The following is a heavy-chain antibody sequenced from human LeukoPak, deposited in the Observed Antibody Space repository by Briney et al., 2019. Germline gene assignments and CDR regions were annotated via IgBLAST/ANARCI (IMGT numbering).Heavy chain of an antibody. D-gene: IGHD6-13*01. CDR1: GFTFSSYG. J-gene: IGHJ5*02. V-gene: IGHV3-33*01. CDR3: ARDGGIAAAGHNWFDP. CDR2: IWYDGSNK. Sequence: GRSLRLSCAASGFTFSSYGMHWARQAPGKGLEWVAVIWYDGSNKYYADSVKGRFTISRDNSKNTLYLQMNSLRAEDTAVYYCARDGGIAAAGHNWFDPWGQGTLVTVSS.